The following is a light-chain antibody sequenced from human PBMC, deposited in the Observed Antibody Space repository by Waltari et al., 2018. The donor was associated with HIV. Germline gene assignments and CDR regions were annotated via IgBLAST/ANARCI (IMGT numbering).Light chain of an antibody. CDR1: QGVNIK. CDR3: QQYNNWPYT. J-gene: IGKJ2*01. Sequence: EILMTQSPDTLSVSPGETATLSCRASQGVNIKLAWYQQKPGQAPRLLSYSASTRATGIPARYSGSGSGTEFTLTITSLQSEEFTIYYWQQYNNWPYTFGQGTKLEI. V-gene: IGKV3-15*01. CDR2: SAS.